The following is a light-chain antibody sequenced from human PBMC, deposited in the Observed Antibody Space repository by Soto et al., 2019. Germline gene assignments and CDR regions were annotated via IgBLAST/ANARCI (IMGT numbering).Light chain of an antibody. CDR1: QSVSSY. Sequence: EIVMTQSPATLSVSPGERATLSCRASQSVSSYLAWYQQKPGQAPRLLIYDASNRATGIPDRFSGSGSGTDFTLTISRLEPEDFAVYYCQQYGNSPRTFGQGTKVDIK. CDR2: DAS. CDR3: QQYGNSPRT. V-gene: IGKV3-20*01. J-gene: IGKJ1*01.